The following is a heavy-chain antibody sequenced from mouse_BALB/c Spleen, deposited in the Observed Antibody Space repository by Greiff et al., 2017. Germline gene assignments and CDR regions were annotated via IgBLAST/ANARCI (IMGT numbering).Heavy chain of an antibody. J-gene: IGHJ3*01. V-gene: IGHV14-1*02. D-gene: IGHD2-4*01. CDR3: AHYDYTWFAY. Sequence: VQLQQSGAELVRPGALVKLSCKASGFNIKDYYMHWVKQRPEQGLEWIGWIDPENGNTIYDPKFQGKASITADTSSNTAYLQLSSLTSEDTAVYYCAHYDYTWFAYWGQGTLVTVSA. CDR2: IDPENGNT. CDR1: GFNIKDYY.